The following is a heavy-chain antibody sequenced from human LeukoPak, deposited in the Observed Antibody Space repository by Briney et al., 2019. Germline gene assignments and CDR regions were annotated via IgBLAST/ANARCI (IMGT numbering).Heavy chain of an antibody. Sequence: GGSLRLSCAASGFTFSSYSMNWVRQAPGKGLEWVSHISSSSSTIYYADSVKGRFTISRDNAKNSLYLQMNSLRAEDTAVYYCTSRVGATDYWGQGTLVTVSS. CDR1: GFTFSSYS. CDR2: ISSSSSTI. CDR3: TSRVGATDY. J-gene: IGHJ4*02. V-gene: IGHV3-48*04. D-gene: IGHD1-26*01.